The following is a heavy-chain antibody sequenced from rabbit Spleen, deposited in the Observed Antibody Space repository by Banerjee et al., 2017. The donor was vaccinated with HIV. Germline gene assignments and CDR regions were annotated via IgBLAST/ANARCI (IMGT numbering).Heavy chain of an antibody. V-gene: IGHV1S45*01. Sequence: QEQLEESGGDLVKPEGSLTLTCTASGFSFSSSYWICWVRQAPGKGLEWSACIYTGSSGSTYYATWAKGRFTISRTSSTSVTLQMTSLTAADTATYFCAGDLASVVGWNFGLWGPGTLVTVS. D-gene: IGHD3-1*01. CDR3: AGDLASVVGWNFGL. CDR2: IYTGSSGST. J-gene: IGHJ6*01. CDR1: GFSFSSSYW.